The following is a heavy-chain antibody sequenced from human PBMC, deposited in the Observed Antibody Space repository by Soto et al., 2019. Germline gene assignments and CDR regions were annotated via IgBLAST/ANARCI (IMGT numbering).Heavy chain of an antibody. J-gene: IGHJ4*02. CDR1: GFTFNNFA. CDR3: TTGEERSSNWYGKFAS. Sequence: HPGGSLRLSCAASGFTFNNFAMIWVRQAPGKGLEWVSAISGSGSNTYYADSVKGRFTISRDNSKNTVSLQMNSLRVEDTAVYYCTTGEERSSNWYGKFASWGQGTQVTVSS. V-gene: IGHV3-23*01. CDR2: ISGSGSNT. D-gene: IGHD6-13*01.